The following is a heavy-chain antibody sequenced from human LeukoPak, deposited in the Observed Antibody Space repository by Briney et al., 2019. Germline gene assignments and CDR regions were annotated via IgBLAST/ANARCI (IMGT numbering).Heavy chain of an antibody. CDR3: ARDFSGAAAGTVGVDY. CDR2: ISAYNGNT. V-gene: IGHV1-18*01. J-gene: IGHJ4*02. D-gene: IGHD6-13*01. Sequence: APVKVSCKASGYTFTSYAISWVRQAPGQGLEWMGWISAYNGNTNYAQKLQGRVTMTTDTSTSTAYMELRSLRSDDTAVYYCARDFSGAAAGTVGVDYWGQGTLVTVSS. CDR1: GYTFTSYA.